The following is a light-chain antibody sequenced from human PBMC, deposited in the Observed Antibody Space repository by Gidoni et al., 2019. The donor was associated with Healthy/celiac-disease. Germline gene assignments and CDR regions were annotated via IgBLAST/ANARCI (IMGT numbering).Light chain of an antibody. Sequence: DIVMTQSPDSLAVSLGERATINCKSSQSGSYSSNNKNYLAWYQQKPGQPPKLLIYWASTRESGVPDRFSGSGSGTDFTLTISSLQAEDVAVYYCQQCYSTPFTFGPGTKVDIK. CDR2: WAS. V-gene: IGKV4-1*01. J-gene: IGKJ3*01. CDR1: QSGSYSSNNKNY. CDR3: QQCYSTPFT.